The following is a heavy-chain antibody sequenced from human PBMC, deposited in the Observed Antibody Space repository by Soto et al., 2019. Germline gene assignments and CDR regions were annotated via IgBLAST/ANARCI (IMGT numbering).Heavy chain of an antibody. CDR3: ARDGGRGDTVSAIDI. Sequence: SETLSLTCTVSGGSLSSGGHYWTWIRQRTGKGLERIGYIFHSGSTYYNPSLKSRVTISVDTSKNQFSLRLSSVTAADTAVYYCARDGGRGDTVSAIDIWGQATMVTVSS. CDR1: GGSLSSGGHY. D-gene: IGHD4-17*01. J-gene: IGHJ3*02. V-gene: IGHV4-31*03. CDR2: IFHSGST.